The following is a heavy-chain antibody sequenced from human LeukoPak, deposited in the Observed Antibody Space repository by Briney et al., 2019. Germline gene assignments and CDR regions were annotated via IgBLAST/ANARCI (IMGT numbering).Heavy chain of an antibody. J-gene: IGHJ4*02. D-gene: IGHD3-22*01. CDR3: SVSSGYYSRIDY. CDR1: GFTFSSYG. CDR2: IYSGGST. V-gene: IGHV3-23*03. Sequence: PGGSLRLSCAASGFTFSSYGMHWVRQAPGKGLEWVSLIYSGGSTYYADSVKGRFTISRDNTKNTLYLQMNSLRAEDTAVYYCSVSSGYYSRIDYWGQGTRVTVSS.